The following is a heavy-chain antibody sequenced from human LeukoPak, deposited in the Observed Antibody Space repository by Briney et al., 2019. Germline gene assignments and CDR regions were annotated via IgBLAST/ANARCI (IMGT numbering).Heavy chain of an antibody. CDR1: GFAFCSYN. CDR2: IGSSGSPT. J-gene: IGHJ6*02. D-gene: IGHD3-22*01. V-gene: IGHV3-48*02. Sequence: GGSLRLSCAATGFAFCSYNMNWVRQAPGKGLEWISYIGSSGSPTHYADSVGGRFTISRDNAKNSLYLQMNSLRDEDTAVYFCARRPYSDTSGRLSDVWGQGTTVTVSS. CDR3: ARRPYSDTSGRLSDV.